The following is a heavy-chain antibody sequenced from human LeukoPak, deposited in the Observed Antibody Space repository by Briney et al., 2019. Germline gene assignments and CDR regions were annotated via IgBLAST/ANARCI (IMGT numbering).Heavy chain of an antibody. J-gene: IGHJ4*02. V-gene: IGHV4-59*12. D-gene: IGHD3-10*01. CDR2: IYYSGST. CDR1: GGSISSYY. CDR3: ARVVLGGPKYYFDY. Sequence: PSETLSLTCTVSGGSISSYYWSWIRQPPGKGLEWIGYIYYSGSTNYNPSLKSRVTISVDKSKNQFSLKLSSVTAADTAVYYCARVVLGGPKYYFDYWGQGTLVTVSS.